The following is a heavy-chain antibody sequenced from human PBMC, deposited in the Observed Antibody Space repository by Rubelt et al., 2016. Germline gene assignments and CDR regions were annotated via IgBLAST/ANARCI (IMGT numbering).Heavy chain of an antibody. CDR3: ARVPVPAAILALNAFDI. CDR1: GGSFSGYY. V-gene: IGHV4-34*01. Sequence: QVQLQQWGAGLLKPSETLSLTCAVYGGSFSGYYWSWIRQPPGKGLEWIGEINHSGSTNYNPSLKSRVTISVDTSKNQFSLKLSSVTAADTAVYYCARVPVPAAILALNAFDIWGQGTMVTVSS. J-gene: IGHJ3*02. D-gene: IGHD2-2*01. CDR2: INHSGST.